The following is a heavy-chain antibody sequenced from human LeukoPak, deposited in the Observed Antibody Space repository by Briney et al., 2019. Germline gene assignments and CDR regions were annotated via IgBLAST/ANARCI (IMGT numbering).Heavy chain of an antibody. V-gene: IGHV4-61*08. CDR1: GGSISSRDYY. D-gene: IGHD3-22*01. Sequence: SETLSLTCSVSGGSISSRDYYWTWIRQPPGKGLEWIGYIYYSGSTKYNPSLKSRVTISVDTSKNQFSLRLSSVTAADTAVYYCARAFDSSGYLVPLDYWGQGTLVTVSS. CDR3: ARAFDSSGYLVPLDY. J-gene: IGHJ4*02. CDR2: IYYSGST.